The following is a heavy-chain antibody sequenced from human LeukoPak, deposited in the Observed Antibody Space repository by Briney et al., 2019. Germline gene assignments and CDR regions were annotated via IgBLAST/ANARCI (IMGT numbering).Heavy chain of an antibody. CDR3: ARIPLDSSGYYYAGDGFDI. J-gene: IGHJ3*02. Sequence: HGASLNISCTASGYSFTSYWITWVRQMPGKVLEWMGIIAPSDSYTNDSPSLQGHVTISADKSISTAYLQWSSLKASDTAMYYCARIPLDSSGYYYAGDGFDIWGQGTMVTVSS. CDR1: GYSFTSYW. V-gene: IGHV5-10-1*01. CDR2: IAPSDSYT. D-gene: IGHD3-22*01.